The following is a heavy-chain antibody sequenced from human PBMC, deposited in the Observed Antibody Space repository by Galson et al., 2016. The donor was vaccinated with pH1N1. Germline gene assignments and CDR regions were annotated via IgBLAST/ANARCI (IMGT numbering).Heavy chain of an antibody. V-gene: IGHV2-70*01. CDR3: ARFNYGDYVNYFDY. J-gene: IGHJ4*02. Sequence: PALVKPTQTLTLTCTFSGFSLSTSGMCVSWIRQPPGKALEWLALIDRDDDKYYSTSRKTRLTISKDTSKNKVVLTMTNMDPVDTATYYCARFNYGDYVNYFDYWGQGTLVTVSS. D-gene: IGHD4-17*01. CDR1: GFSLSTSGMC. CDR2: IDRDDDK.